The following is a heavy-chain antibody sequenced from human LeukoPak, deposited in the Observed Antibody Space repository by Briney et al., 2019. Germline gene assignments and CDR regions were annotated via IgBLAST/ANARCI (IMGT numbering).Heavy chain of an antibody. CDR3: AKAIRNSGYDWRGAFDI. CDR2: ISGSGGST. D-gene: IGHD5-12*01. Sequence: PGGSLRLSCAASGFTFGSYAMSWVRQALGKGLEWVSAISGSGGSTYYADSVKGRFTISRDNSKNTLYLQMNSLRAEDTAVYYCAKAIRNSGYDWRGAFDIWGQGTMVTVSS. J-gene: IGHJ3*02. CDR1: GFTFGSYA. V-gene: IGHV3-23*01.